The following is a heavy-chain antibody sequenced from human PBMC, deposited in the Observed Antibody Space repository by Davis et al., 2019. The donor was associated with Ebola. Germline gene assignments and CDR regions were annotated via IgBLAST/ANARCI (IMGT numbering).Heavy chain of an antibody. CDR2: ISGSSTYI. J-gene: IGHJ4*02. V-gene: IGHV3-21*01. D-gene: IGHD1-26*01. Sequence: GESLKISCAASGFTFSSYAMNWVRQAPGKGLEWVSSISGSSTYIYYADSVKGRFTVSRDNAKNSVYLQMNSLRAEDTAVYYCARQAYSGTYHGDYWGQGTLVTVSS. CDR3: ARQAYSGTYHGDY. CDR1: GFTFSSYA.